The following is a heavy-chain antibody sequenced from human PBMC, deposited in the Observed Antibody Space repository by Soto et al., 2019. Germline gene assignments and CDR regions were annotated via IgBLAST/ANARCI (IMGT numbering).Heavy chain of an antibody. CDR1: GFTVSSNY. Sequence: EVQLVESGGGLIQPGGSLRLSCAASGFTVSSNYMSWVRQAPGKGLQWVSVIYSGGSTYYADSVKCRFTISRANSNNTLYLPMNRLRAADPAVYYCARGQDYGDYSNAFDLWGQGTMVTVSA. J-gene: IGHJ3*01. D-gene: IGHD4-17*01. V-gene: IGHV3-53*01. CDR3: ARGQDYGDYSNAFDL. CDR2: IYSGGST.